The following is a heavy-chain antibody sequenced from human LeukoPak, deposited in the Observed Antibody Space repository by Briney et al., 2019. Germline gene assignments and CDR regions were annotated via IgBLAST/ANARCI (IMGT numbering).Heavy chain of an antibody. D-gene: IGHD2-2*01. CDR3: ASLYCSSTSCYGWFDP. Sequence: GSSVTVSCKASGGTFSSYAIGWVRQAPGQGLEWMGGIIPIFGTANYAQKFQGRVTITTDESTSTAYMELSSLRSEDTAVYYCASLYCSSTSCYGWFDPWGQGTLVTVSS. CDR1: GGTFSSYA. CDR2: IIPIFGTA. J-gene: IGHJ5*02. V-gene: IGHV1-69*05.